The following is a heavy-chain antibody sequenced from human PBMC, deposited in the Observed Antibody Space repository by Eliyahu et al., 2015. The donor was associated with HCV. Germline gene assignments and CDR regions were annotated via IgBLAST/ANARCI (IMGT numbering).Heavy chain of an antibody. CDR3: SVMVRDY. Sequence: QVQLVQSGAEVKKPGASVKVSCKASGYTFTSYYMHWVRQGPWTGAWVVGNNQPSGGSTSYAQKFQGRVTMTRDTSTSTVYMELSSLRSEDTAVYYCSVMVRDYWGQGTLVTVSS. D-gene: IGHD3-10*01. V-gene: IGHV1-46*03. CDR2: QPSGGST. J-gene: IGHJ4*02. CDR1: GYTFTSYY.